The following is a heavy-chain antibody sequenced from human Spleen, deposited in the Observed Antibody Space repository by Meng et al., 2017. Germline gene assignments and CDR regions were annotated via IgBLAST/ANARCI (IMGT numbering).Heavy chain of an antibody. CDR2: ISYDGSNK. D-gene: IGHD6-19*01. CDR1: GFTFSSYA. V-gene: IGHV3-30*01. CDR3: ARDLGEQWLVHSPDY. Sequence: GESLKISCAASGFTFSSYAMHWVRQAPGKGLEWVAVISYDGSNKYYADSVKGRFTISRDNSKNTLYLQMNSLRAEDTAVYYCARDLGEQWLVHSPDYWGQGTLVTVSS. J-gene: IGHJ4*02.